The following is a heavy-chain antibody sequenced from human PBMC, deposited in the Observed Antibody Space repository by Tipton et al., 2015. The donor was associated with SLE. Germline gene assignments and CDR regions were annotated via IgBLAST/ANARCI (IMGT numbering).Heavy chain of an antibody. CDR1: GYGFSTYY. V-gene: IGHV1-8*01. CDR2: MSPGSGDT. Sequence: QSGPEVKKPGASVKVSCKASGYGFSTYYIYWVRQAAGQGLEWMGWMSPGSGDTGYAQKFQGRVTITRDTSKSTAYMELTSLRSDDTAVYYCARDTIFGVVIGYYYGMDVWGQGTTVTVSS. J-gene: IGHJ6*02. D-gene: IGHD3-3*01. CDR3: ARDTIFGVVIGYYYGMDV.